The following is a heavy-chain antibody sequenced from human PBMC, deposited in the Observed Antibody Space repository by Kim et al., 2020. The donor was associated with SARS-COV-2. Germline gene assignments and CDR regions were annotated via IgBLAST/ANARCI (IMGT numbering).Heavy chain of an antibody. V-gene: IGHV4-34*01. J-gene: IGHJ4*02. CDR2: INHSGST. CDR1: GGSFSGYY. D-gene: IGHD6-19*01. Sequence: SETLSLTCAVYGGSFSGYYCSWIRQPPGMGLEWIGEINHSGSTNYNPSLKSRVTISVDTSKNQFSLKLSSVTAADTAVYYCARRQYYFDYWGQGTLVTVSS. CDR3: ARRQYYFDY.